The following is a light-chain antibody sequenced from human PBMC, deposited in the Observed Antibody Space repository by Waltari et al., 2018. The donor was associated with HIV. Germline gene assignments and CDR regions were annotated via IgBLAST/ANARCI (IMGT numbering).Light chain of an antibody. J-gene: IGLJ3*02. CDR2: EVT. CDR1: SSDVGYNV. V-gene: IGLV2-23*02. CDR3: CSYRGSNTWV. Sequence: QSALTQPASVSGSPGQSITISCTGSSSDVGYNVVSWYQQHPGKVPKLLISEVTKRPSGVANRFSGSKSGNTASLTVSGLQADDEAEYYCCSYRGSNTWVFGGGTKVTVL.